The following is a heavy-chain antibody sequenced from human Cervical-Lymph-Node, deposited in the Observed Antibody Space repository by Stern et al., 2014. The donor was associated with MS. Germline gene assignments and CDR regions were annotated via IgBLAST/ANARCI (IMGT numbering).Heavy chain of an antibody. CDR1: GYSFTNYW. J-gene: IGHJ4*02. D-gene: IGHD5-18*01. CDR3: VRPGGYNYAPFDY. Sequence: EVQLVESGAEMKKPGESLKISCKASGYSFTNYWIGWVRQMPGKGLEWMGIIFPGDSDTTYSPSLQGQVTISADKSISTAFLQWSSLKASDTAMYYCVRPGGYNYAPFDYWGQGTLVTVSS. V-gene: IGHV5-51*03. CDR2: IFPGDSDT.